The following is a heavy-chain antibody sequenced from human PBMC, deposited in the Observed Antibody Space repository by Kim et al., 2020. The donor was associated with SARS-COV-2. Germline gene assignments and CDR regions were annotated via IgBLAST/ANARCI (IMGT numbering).Heavy chain of an antibody. Sequence: GGSLRLSCAASGFTFSRYWMHWVRQAPGKGLVWVSRINSDGSSTSYADSVKGRFTISRDNAKNTLYLQMNSLRAEDTAVYYCAREGYYYGSGSEDWFDPWGQGTLVTVSS. CDR1: GFTFSRYW. V-gene: IGHV3-74*01. CDR3: AREGYYYGSGSEDWFDP. CDR2: INSDGSST. J-gene: IGHJ5*02. D-gene: IGHD3-10*01.